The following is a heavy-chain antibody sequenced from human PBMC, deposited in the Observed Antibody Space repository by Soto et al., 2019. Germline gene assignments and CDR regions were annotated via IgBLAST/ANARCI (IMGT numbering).Heavy chain of an antibody. D-gene: IGHD5-18*01. CDR1: GVSISSHDW. CDR2: SHQSGNT. CDR3: ATRDTGRVY. V-gene: IGHV4-4*02. J-gene: IGHJ4*02. Sequence: QVQLQESGPGLVKPSGTLSLTCAVSGVSISSHDWWTWVRQPPGKGLEWIGESHQSGNTHYNSSLESRVTISPDKSKNQLSLQLTSVTVADTAVYYCATRDTGRVYWGQGTLVTVSS.